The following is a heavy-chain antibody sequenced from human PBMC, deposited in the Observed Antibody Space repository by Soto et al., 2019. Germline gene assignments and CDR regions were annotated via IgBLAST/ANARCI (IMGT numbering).Heavy chain of an antibody. CDR1: GGSISSSSYY. Sequence: SETLSLTCTVSGGSISSSSYYWGWIRQPPGKGLEWIGSIYYSGSTYYNPSLKSRVTISVDTSKNQFSLELSSVTAADTALYYCVSYGSGTYYSGYSFDFWSQGRLVTVSS. CDR3: VSYGSGTYYSGYSFDF. J-gene: IGHJ4*02. V-gene: IGHV4-39*07. CDR2: IYYSGST. D-gene: IGHD3-10*01.